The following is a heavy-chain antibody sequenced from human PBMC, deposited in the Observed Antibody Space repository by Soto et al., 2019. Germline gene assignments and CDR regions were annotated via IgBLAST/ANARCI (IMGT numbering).Heavy chain of an antibody. J-gene: IGHJ4*02. CDR3: ARPSYVLPHIGFFDY. Sequence: PSETLSLTCTVSGGSISSSSYYWGWIRQPPGKGLEWIGSIYYSGSTYYNPSLKSRVTISVDTSKNQFSLKLSSVTAADTAVYYCARPSYVLPHIGFFDYWGQGTLVTVSS. V-gene: IGHV4-39*01. CDR2: IYYSGST. CDR1: GGSISSSSYY. D-gene: IGHD3-10*01.